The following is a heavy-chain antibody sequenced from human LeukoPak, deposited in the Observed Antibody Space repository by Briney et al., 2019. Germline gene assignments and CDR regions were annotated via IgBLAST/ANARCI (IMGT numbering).Heavy chain of an antibody. D-gene: IGHD1-26*01. CDR2: ITSTSSYI. CDR3: ARVLFAATTIHYYYYYMDV. Sequence: GGSLRLSCAASGFTFSSYSITWVRQAPGKGLEWVSSITSTSSYINYAESAKGRFTISRDNAKNSVYLQMNSLRAEDTAVSYSARVLFAATTIHYYYYYMDVWGKGTTVTVSS. V-gene: IGHV3-21*01. J-gene: IGHJ6*03. CDR1: GFTFSSYS.